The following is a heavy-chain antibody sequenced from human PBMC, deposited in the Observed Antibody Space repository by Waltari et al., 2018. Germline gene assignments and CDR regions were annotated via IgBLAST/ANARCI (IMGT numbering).Heavy chain of an antibody. CDR2: INSDGSDT. V-gene: IGHV3-74*01. CDR1: GFAFSSFW. CDR3: TRDSPSWI. J-gene: IGHJ3*02. Sequence: EGQLVESGGGLVQPGGSLKLSCAASGFAFSSFWMHWVRQVPGQGLVWVSRINSDGSDTSYADSVRGRFTVSRDNATNMVYLQMKSLRAEDTAIYYCTRDSPSWIWGQGTMVSVSS.